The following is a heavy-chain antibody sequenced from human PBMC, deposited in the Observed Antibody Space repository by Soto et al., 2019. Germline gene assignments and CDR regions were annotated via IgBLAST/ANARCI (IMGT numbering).Heavy chain of an antibody. CDR3: ASFFYGDYDGWFDP. D-gene: IGHD4-17*01. J-gene: IGHJ5*02. Sequence: QVQLQESGPGLVKPSQTLSLTCTVSGGSISSGDYYWSWIRQPPGKGLEWIGYIYFSGSTYYNPSLKRRVTISVDTSKTQFSLKLSSVTAADTAVYYCASFFYGDYDGWFDPWGQGTLVTVSS. V-gene: IGHV4-30-4*01. CDR2: IYFSGST. CDR1: GGSISSGDYY.